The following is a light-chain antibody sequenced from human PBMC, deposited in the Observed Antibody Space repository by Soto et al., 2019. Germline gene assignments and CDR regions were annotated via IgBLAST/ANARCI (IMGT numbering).Light chain of an antibody. J-gene: IGLJ2*01. CDR1: SGSIASNY. CDR2: EDN. CDR3: QSSDSSNQ. Sequence: NFMLTQPHSVSESPGKTVTISCTRSSGSIASNYVQWYQQRPGSAPTTVIYEDNQRPSGVPDRFSGSIDSSSNSASLTISGLKTEDEADYYCQSSDSSNQIGGGTKVTVL. V-gene: IGLV6-57*04.